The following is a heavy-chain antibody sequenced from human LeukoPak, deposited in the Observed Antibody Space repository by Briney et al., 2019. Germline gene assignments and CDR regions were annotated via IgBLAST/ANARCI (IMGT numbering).Heavy chain of an antibody. Sequence: PGGSLRLSCAASGFTFSSYWMSWVRQAPGKGLEWVANIKQDGSEKYYVDSVKGRFTISRDNAKNSLYLQMNSLRAEDTAVYYCAREGTTLYNYFDSWGQGTLVTVSS. CDR1: GFTFSSYW. D-gene: IGHD4-11*01. CDR3: AREGTTLYNYFDS. J-gene: IGHJ4*02. CDR2: IKQDGSEK. V-gene: IGHV3-7*01.